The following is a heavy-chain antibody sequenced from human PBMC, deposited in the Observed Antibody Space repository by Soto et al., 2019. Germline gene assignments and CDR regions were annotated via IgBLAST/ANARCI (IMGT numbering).Heavy chain of an antibody. J-gene: IGHJ4*01. CDR3: AKANNYDFWKGYFPSFDY. Sequence: GGSLRLSCAASGFTFSSYAMTWVRQAPGKGLEWVSIINKNGDNIYYADSVKGRFTISRDNSKNTLYLHMNSLRAEDTAIYYCAKANNYDFWKGYFPSFDYWGRGTLVTVSS. D-gene: IGHD3-3*01. CDR2: INKNGDNI. CDR1: GFTFSSYA. V-gene: IGHV3-23*01.